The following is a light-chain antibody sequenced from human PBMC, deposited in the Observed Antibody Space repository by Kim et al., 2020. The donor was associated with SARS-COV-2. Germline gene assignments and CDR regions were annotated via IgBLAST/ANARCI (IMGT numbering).Light chain of an antibody. CDR2: EVS. CDR1: TGDVGRYDR. Sequence: QSALTQPPSVSGSPGQSVTISCTGTTGDVGRYDRVSWYQQPPDTAPQLMIYEVSDRPSGVPDRFSGSKSGNTASLTISGLQAEDEAHYYCFSWSSSNTYVFGTGTKVTVL. CDR3: FSWSSSNTYV. J-gene: IGLJ1*01. V-gene: IGLV2-18*02.